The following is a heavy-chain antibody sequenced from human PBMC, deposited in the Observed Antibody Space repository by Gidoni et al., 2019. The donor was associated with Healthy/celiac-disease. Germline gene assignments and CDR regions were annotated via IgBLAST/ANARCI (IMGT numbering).Heavy chain of an antibody. J-gene: IGHJ4*02. CDR3: ARLGRGTTGTTGY. D-gene: IGHD1-1*01. V-gene: IGHV4-39*01. CDR1: GGSISSSSYY. Sequence: QLQLQESGPGLVKPSETLSLTCTVSGGSISSSSYYWGWIRQPPGKGLEWIGSIYYSGSTYYNPSLKSRVTISVDTSKNQFSLKLSSVTAADTAVYYCARLGRGTTGTTGYWGQGTLVTVSS. CDR2: IYYSGST.